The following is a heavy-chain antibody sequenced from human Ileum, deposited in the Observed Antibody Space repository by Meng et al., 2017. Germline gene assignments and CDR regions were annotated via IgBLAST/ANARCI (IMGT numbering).Heavy chain of an antibody. CDR2: INPNNGGT. J-gene: IGHJ4*02. CDR1: GYTFTGYY. CDR3: ARVGEYGSGSYLLY. V-gene: IGHV1-2*02. Sequence: VTLPQSGAGVKKPGASVKGSCKGSGYTFTGYYIHRVRQAPGQGLEWMGWINPNNGGTNYAQKFQGRVTMTRDTSISTAYMELSRLRSDDTAVYYCARVGEYGSGSYLLYWGQRTLVTVSS. D-gene: IGHD3-10*01.